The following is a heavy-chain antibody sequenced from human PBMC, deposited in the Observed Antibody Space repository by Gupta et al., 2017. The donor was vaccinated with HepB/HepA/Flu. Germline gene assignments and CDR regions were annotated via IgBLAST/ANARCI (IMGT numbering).Heavy chain of an antibody. CDR1: GGSFSGYY. CDR2: INHSGST. V-gene: IGHV4-34*01. D-gene: IGHD6-13*01. J-gene: IGHJ5*02. CDR3: ARGGQLVLVTPNNWFDP. Sequence: QVQLQQWGAGLLKPSETLSLTCAVYGGSFSGYYWSWIRPPPGKGLEGIGEINHSGSTNYNPSLKSRVTISVDTSKNQFSLKLSSVTAADTAVYYCARGGQLVLVTPNNWFDPWGQGTLVTVSS.